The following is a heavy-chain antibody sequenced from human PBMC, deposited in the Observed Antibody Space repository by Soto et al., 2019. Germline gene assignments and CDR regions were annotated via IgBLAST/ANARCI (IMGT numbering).Heavy chain of an antibody. CDR3: ARGGNLNLYYYGMDV. CDR1: GGSLSGYY. V-gene: IGHV4-34*01. CDR2: INHSGNT. Sequence: PSETLSLTCAVYGGSLSGYYWSWIRQPPGKALEWLGEINHSGNTNYNPSLKSRVTISVDTSKNQLFLNLSSVTAADTAMYYCARGGNLNLYYYGMDVWGQGTTVTVSS. J-gene: IGHJ6*02.